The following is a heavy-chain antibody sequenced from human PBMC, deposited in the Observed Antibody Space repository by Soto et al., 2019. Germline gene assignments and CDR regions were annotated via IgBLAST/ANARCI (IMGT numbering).Heavy chain of an antibody. CDR2: IYYSGST. V-gene: IGHV4-59*08. J-gene: IGHJ5*02. D-gene: IGHD6-13*01. CDR1: GGSISSYY. Sequence: SETLSLTCTVSGGSISSYYWSWIRQPPGKGLEWIGYIYYSGSTNYNPSLKSRVTISVDTSKNQFSLKLSSVTAADTAVYYCARLISSSSLTNWFDPWGQGTLVTVSS. CDR3: ARLISSSSLTNWFDP.